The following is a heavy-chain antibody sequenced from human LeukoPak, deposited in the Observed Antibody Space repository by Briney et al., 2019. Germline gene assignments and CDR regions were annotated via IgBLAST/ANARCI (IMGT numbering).Heavy chain of an antibody. CDR3: ARGARHYYDSSGHNWFDP. V-gene: IGHV1-8*01. Sequence: GASVKVSCKASGYTFTSYDINWERQATGQGLEWMGWMNPNSGNTGYAQKFQGRVTMTRNTSISTAYMELSSLRSEDTAVYYCARGARHYYDSSGHNWFDPWGQGTLVTVSS. CDR2: MNPNSGNT. CDR1: GYTFTSYD. D-gene: IGHD3-22*01. J-gene: IGHJ5*02.